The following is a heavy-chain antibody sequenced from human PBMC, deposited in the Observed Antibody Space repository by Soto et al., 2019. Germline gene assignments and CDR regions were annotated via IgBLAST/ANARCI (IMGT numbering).Heavy chain of an antibody. D-gene: IGHD5-12*01. V-gene: IGHV1-69*12. CDR1: GGTFSNYA. CDR3: ARDKARLQLGGNYYYAMDV. Sequence: QAQLVQSGAEVKKPGSSVKVSCKASGGTFSNYAISWVRQAPGQGLEWMGGIIPLFRTPDYSQKFQGRVSITADESTSTAYRELTSLRSEDTAVYYCARDKARLQLGGNYYYAMDVWGQGTTVTVSS. CDR2: IIPLFRTP. J-gene: IGHJ6*02.